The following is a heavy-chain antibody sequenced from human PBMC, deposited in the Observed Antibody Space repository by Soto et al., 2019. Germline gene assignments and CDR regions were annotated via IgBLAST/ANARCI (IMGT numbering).Heavy chain of an antibody. CDR1: GGTFSSYA. CDR2: IIPIFGTA. J-gene: IGHJ4*02. CDR3: ARARVNSFYCSGGSCYSDFDY. Sequence: ASVKVSCKASGGTFSSYAISWVRQAPGQGLEWMGGIIPIFGTANYAQKFQGRVTITADESTSTAYMELSSLRSEDTAVYYCARARVNSFYCSGGSCYSDFDYWGQGTLVTVSS. V-gene: IGHV1-69*13. D-gene: IGHD2-15*01.